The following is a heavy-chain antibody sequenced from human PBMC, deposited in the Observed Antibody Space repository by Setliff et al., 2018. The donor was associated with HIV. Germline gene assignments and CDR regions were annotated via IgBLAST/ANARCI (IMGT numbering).Heavy chain of an antibody. CDR1: GASISIGSYY. D-gene: IGHD2-8*02. CDR3: ARLIHTGLLYFDF. V-gene: IGHV4-61*02. Sequence: SETLSLTCTVSGASISIGSYYWSWIRQPAGKGLEWIGRIYTSGSTNYNPSLKSRVTISVDTSKNQFSLKLSSVTAADTAVYFCARLIHTGLLYFDFWGLGTLVTVSS. CDR2: IYTSGST. J-gene: IGHJ4*02.